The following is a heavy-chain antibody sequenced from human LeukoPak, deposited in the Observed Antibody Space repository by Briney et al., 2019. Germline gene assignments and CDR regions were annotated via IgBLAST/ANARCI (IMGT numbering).Heavy chain of an antibody. D-gene: IGHD4-23*01. Sequence: PSQTLSLTCTVSGGSISSGGYYWSWIRQHPGKGLEWIGEINHSGSTNYNPSLKSRVTISVDTSKNQFSLKLSSVTAADTAVYYCARGDYGGIDYWGQGTLVTVSS. V-gene: IGHV4-31*03. CDR3: ARGDYGGIDY. J-gene: IGHJ4*02. CDR1: GGSISSGGYY. CDR2: INHSGST.